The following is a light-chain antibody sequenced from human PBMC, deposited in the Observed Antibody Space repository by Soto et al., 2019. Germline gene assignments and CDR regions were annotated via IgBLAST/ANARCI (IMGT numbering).Light chain of an antibody. CDR2: KAS. CDR3: QQYNTYSPRNP. J-gene: IGKJ1*01. CDR1: HSISSW. V-gene: IGKV1-5*03. Sequence: DIQMTQSPSTLSASVGDRVTITCRASHSISSWFAWYQQKPGKAPKLLIYKASSLESVVPSRFSGSGSGTESTLTISSLQPDDFATYYCQQYNTYSPRNPFGQGTKVDIK.